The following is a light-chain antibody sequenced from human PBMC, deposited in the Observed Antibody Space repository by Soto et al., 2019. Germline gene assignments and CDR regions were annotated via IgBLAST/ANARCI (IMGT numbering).Light chain of an antibody. CDR3: SSYTSSSTRV. V-gene: IGLV2-14*01. J-gene: IGLJ1*01. Sequence: QSVLTQPASVSGSPGQSITISCTGISSDVGGYNYVSWYQQHPGKAPKLMIYDVSNRPSGVSNRFSGSKSGNTASLTISGLQAEDEADYYCSSYTSSSTRVFGTGTKATVL. CDR2: DVS. CDR1: SSDVGGYNY.